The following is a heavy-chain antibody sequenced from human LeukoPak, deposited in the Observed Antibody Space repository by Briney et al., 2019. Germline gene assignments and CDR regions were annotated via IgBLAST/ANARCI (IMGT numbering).Heavy chain of an antibody. CDR2: ISGSSDYI. CDR1: GFTFSTYS. D-gene: IGHD1-26*01. CDR3: ARGFIVGATQFDY. J-gene: IGHJ4*02. Sequence: KSGGSLRLSCAASGFTFSTYSMNWVRQAPGKGLEWVSSISGSSDYIYYADSVKGRFTISRDNAKNTLYLQMNSLRAEDTAVYYCARGFIVGATQFDYWGQGTLVTVSS. V-gene: IGHV3-21*01.